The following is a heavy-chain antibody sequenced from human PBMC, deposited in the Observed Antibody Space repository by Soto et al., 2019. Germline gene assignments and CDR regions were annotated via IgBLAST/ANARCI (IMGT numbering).Heavy chain of an antibody. J-gene: IGHJ4*02. V-gene: IGHV4-4*07. CDR1: GGSISSHY. CDR2: IYLSGNT. Sequence: QVQLQESGPGLVKPSETLSLTCTVSGGSISSHYWSWIRQPAGKGLEWIGRIYLSGNTKINPSLKNRATMSVDASQNQFSLNLKSVAAADKAAYYCAKELQPNNSGWSLTLSGGQGTLVTVSS. CDR3: AKELQPNNSGWSLTLS. D-gene: IGHD6-19*01.